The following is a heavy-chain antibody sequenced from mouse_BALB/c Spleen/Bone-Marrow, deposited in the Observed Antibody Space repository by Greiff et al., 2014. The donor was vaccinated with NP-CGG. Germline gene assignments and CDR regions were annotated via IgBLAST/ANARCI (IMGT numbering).Heavy chain of an antibody. CDR3: ARHGEERPVLAMDY. CDR1: GFTFIAYT. J-gene: IGHJ4*01. V-gene: IGHV5-12-2*01. D-gene: IGHD2-14*01. Sequence: DVKLVESGGGLVEPGGSLKLSCAASGFTFIAYTMSWVRQTPEKRLEWVACINNGGGSTYYPDTVEGRFTISRDNAKNTLYLQMSSLKSEDTAMYYCARHGEERPVLAMDYWGQGTSVTVSS. CDR2: INNGGGST.